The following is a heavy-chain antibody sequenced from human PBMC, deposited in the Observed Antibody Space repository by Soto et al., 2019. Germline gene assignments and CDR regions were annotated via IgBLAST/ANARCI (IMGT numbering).Heavy chain of an antibody. CDR2: MWYDGSNE. CDR3: SRDKGLRLIPEWCFDY. V-gene: IGHV3-33*01. J-gene: IGHJ4*02. Sequence: QLQLVESGGGVVQPGRSLRLSCAASGFTFSSYAMHWVRQAPGKGLEWVAVMWYDGSNEYYADSVQGRFSISRDNSKNTLYLQMNSLRTEDSAVYYCSRDKGLRLIPEWCFDYWGQGTLVTVSS. CDR1: GFTFSSYA. D-gene: IGHD2-15*01.